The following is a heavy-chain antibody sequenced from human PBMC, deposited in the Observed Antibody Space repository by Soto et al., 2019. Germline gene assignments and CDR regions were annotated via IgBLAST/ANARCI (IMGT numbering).Heavy chain of an antibody. Sequence: GGSLRLSCTASGFTFGDYAMSWFRQAPGKGLEWVGFIRSKAYGGTTEYAASVKGRFTISRDDSKSIAYLQMNSLKTEDTAVYYCTRVSGYCSGGSCYAGAFDIWGQGTMVTVSS. J-gene: IGHJ3*02. CDR3: TRVSGYCSGGSCYAGAFDI. V-gene: IGHV3-49*03. CDR2: IRSKAYGGTT. CDR1: GFTFGDYA. D-gene: IGHD2-15*01.